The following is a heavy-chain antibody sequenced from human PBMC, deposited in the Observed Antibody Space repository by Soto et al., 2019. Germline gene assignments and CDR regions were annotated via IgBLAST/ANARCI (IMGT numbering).Heavy chain of an antibody. CDR1: GGTFSSHT. V-gene: IGHV1-69*02. CDR2: IIPILGIA. D-gene: IGHD2-2*01. Sequence: ASVKVSCKASGGTFSSHTISWVRQAPGQGLEWMGRIIPILGIANYAQKFQGRVTITADKSTSTAYMELSSLRSEDTAVYYCARVRYCSSTSCLTQHPSAFDYWGQGTLVTVSS. CDR3: ARVRYCSSTSCLTQHPSAFDY. J-gene: IGHJ4*02.